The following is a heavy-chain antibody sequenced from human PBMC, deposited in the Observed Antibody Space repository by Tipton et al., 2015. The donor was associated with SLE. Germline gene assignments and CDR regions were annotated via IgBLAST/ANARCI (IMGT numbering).Heavy chain of an antibody. J-gene: IGHJ4*02. CDR1: GGSISSHY. Sequence: TLSLTCTVSGGSISSHYWSWIRQPPGKGLEWIGYIYYSGSTNYNPSLKSRVTISVDTSKNQFSLKLSSVTAADTAVYYCARAEYDFWSGYYTSFDYWGQGTLVTVSS. CDR3: ARAEYDFWSGYYTSFDY. D-gene: IGHD3-3*01. V-gene: IGHV4-59*11. CDR2: IYYSGST.